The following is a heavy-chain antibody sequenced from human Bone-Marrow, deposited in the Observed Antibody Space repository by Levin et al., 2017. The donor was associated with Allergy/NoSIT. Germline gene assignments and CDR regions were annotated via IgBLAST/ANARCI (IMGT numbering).Heavy chain of an antibody. Sequence: PMASVKVSCAASGFTFRSYAMTWVRQSPGKGLEWVSSIYDVGTPTFYADSVKGRFTISRDNSENTLYLHMNSLRADDTAVYYCARDRRINPYWYFDFWGRGTLVSVSS. D-gene: IGHD2-15*01. V-gene: IGHV3-23*01. CDR2: IYDVGTPT. CDR3: ARDRRINPYWYFDF. J-gene: IGHJ2*01. CDR1: GFTFRSYA.